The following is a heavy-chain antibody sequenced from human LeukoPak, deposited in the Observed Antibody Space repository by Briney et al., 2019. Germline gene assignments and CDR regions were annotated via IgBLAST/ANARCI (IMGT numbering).Heavy chain of an antibody. CDR2: FYYSGST. CDR3: ATFGRRDGYNPYYFDY. V-gene: IGHV4-39*07. J-gene: IGHJ4*02. D-gene: IGHD5-24*01. Sequence: SETLSLTCTVSGGSISSSSYYWGWIRQPPGKGLEWIGSFYYSGSTYYNPSLKSRVTIAVDTSENQFSLKLSSVTAADTAVYYCATFGRRDGYNPYYFDYWGQGSLVTVSS. CDR1: GGSISSSSYY.